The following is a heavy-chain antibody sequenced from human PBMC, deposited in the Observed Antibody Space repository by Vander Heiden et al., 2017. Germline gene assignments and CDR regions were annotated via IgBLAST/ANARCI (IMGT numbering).Heavy chain of an antibody. CDR3: ARDSRDGYTDYPDYYFDY. CDR1: GFTFSSYS. J-gene: IGHJ4*02. Sequence: QVQLVESGGGVVQPGRSLRLSCAASGFTFSSYSMHWVRQAPGKGLEWVAVISYDGSNKYYADSVKGRFTISRDNSKNTLYLQMNSLRAEDTAVYYCARDSRDGYTDYPDYYFDYWGQGTLVTVSS. CDR2: ISYDGSNK. D-gene: IGHD5-12*01. V-gene: IGHV3-30*01.